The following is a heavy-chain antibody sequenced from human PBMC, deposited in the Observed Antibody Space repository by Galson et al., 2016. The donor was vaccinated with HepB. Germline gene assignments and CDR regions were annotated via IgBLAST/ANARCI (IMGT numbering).Heavy chain of an antibody. Sequence: LSLTCTVSGGSISSSNHYWGWLRRPPGKGLEWIGNIYYRGRADYNPSLKSRVTVSVDTSKNHFPLKLTSVTAADTAIYYCATIRDGSIGGWADGGFDYWGQGTLVTVSS. J-gene: IGHJ4*02. CDR3: ATIRDGSIGGWADGGFDY. CDR2: IYYRGRA. CDR1: GGSISSSNHY. D-gene: IGHD6-19*01. V-gene: IGHV4-39*02.